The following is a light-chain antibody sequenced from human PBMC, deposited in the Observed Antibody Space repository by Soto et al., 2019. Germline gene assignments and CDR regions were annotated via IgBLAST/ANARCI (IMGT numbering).Light chain of an antibody. CDR2: KAS. CDR1: QGISSW. V-gene: IGKV1-5*03. J-gene: IGKJ1*01. Sequence: DIQMTQSPSTLSASVGDRVTITCRASQGISSWLAWYQQKPGKAPKLLIYKASSLESGVPSRFSGSGSGTEFTLTISSLQPDDFATYYCQQYNSYSKMFGQGTKVDIK. CDR3: QQYNSYSKM.